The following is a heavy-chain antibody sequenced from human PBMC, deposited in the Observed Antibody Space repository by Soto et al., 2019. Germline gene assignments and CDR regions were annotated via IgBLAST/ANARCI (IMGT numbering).Heavy chain of an antibody. V-gene: IGHV1-3*01. D-gene: IGHD3-9*01. J-gene: IGHJ4*02. Sequence: GASVKVSCKASGYTLTNYGIHWVRQAPGQGLEWLGWIHAGNGDTRYSPKFQGRATITRDTSASTAYMELRSLTSRDTAVFYCVTSDWAWWGQGTLVTVS. CDR3: VTSDWAW. CDR1: GYTLTNYG. CDR2: IHAGNGDT.